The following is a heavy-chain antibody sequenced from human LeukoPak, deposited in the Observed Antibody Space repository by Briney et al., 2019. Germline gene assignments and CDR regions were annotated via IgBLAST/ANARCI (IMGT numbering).Heavy chain of an antibody. CDR2: SIPMLGIA. D-gene: IGHD1-1*01. J-gene: IGHJ4*02. Sequence: GASVKVSFKSSGDTFSTYAISWVRQAPGQGLEGMGRSIPMLGIAIYAQRFQGRVTITADKYTSTAYLQLNTLRSADTAVYYCARSEYHWNDNTWGYYFDYWGQGTLVTVSS. CDR1: GDTFSTYA. V-gene: IGHV1-69*04. CDR3: ARSEYHWNDNTWGYYFDY.